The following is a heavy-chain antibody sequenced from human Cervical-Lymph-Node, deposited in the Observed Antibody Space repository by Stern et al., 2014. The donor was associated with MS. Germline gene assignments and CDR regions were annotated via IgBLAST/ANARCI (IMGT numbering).Heavy chain of an antibody. V-gene: IGHV1-3*01. Sequence: QVQLVQSGAEVNKPGASMTISCKTSGYNFIDHAIHWVRQAPGQRLEWMGWINGGPGTTKYSQKFQGRVSFTRDKAASAAYMDLSSLSPDDTAVYYCARQPDYSDFLDFWGQGTLVTVSS. CDR2: INGGPGTT. D-gene: IGHD4-11*01. CDR3: ARQPDYSDFLDF. J-gene: IGHJ4*02. CDR1: GYNFIDHA.